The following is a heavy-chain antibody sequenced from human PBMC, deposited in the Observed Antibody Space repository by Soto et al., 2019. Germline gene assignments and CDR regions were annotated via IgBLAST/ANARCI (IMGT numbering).Heavy chain of an antibody. Sequence: ASVKVSCKASGYSFSTYEINWLRQAPGQGLEWIGWVRAYRDYTDYAEKFQDRVTMTTDTSTNTAYMELRSLTYNDTAVYYCARDVGDESITYNDAFDVWGQGTMVTVSS. CDR2: VRAYRDYT. CDR1: GYSFSTYE. CDR3: ARDVGDESITYNDAFDV. V-gene: IGHV1-18*01. D-gene: IGHD3-10*01. J-gene: IGHJ3*01.